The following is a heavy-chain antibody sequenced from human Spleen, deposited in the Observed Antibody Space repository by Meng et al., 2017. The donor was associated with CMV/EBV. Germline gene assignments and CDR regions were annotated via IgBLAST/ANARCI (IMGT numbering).Heavy chain of an antibody. V-gene: IGHV5-51*01. Sequence: GESLKISCKGSGYTFTSYWIAWVRQMPGKGLEWMRIIYPGDSDTTYSPSFQGQVTISADKSISTAYLQWSSLKASDTAMYYCARPTCSSTSCAGGSFDIWGQGTMVTVSS. CDR3: ARPTCSSTSCAGGSFDI. CDR1: GYTFTSYW. J-gene: IGHJ3*02. D-gene: IGHD2-2*01. CDR2: IYPGDSDT.